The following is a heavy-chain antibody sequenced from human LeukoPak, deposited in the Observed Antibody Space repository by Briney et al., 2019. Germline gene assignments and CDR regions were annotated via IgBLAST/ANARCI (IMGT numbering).Heavy chain of an antibody. CDR2: IYSGGTT. J-gene: IGHJ4*02. D-gene: IGHD2-15*01. CDR1: GFTVSRNY. Sequence: GGSLRLSCAASGFTVSRNYMSWVRQAPGKGLEWVSVIYSGGTTYYADSVKGRFTISRDNSKNTLYLQMNSLSADDTAVYYCAAGYCSGGSCYLPFWGQGTLVTVTS. CDR3: AAGYCSGGSCYLPF. V-gene: IGHV3-53*01.